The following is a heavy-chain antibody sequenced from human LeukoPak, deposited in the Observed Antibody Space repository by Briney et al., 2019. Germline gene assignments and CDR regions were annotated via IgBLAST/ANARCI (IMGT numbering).Heavy chain of an antibody. CDR3: ARDPPYCSGGSCYSQGSDP. Sequence: GGSLRLSCAASGFTFSSYAMHWVRQAPGKGLEWVAVISYDGSNKYYGDSVKGRFTISRDNSKNTLYLQMNSLRAEDAAVYHCARDPPYCSGGSCYSQGSDPWGQGTLVTVSS. CDR2: ISYDGSNK. J-gene: IGHJ5*02. D-gene: IGHD2-15*01. V-gene: IGHV3-30-3*01. CDR1: GFTFSSYA.